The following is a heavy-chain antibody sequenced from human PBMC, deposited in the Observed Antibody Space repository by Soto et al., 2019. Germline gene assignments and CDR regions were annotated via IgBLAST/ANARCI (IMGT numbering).Heavy chain of an antibody. Sequence: ASVKVSCKVSGYTLTELSMHWVRQAPGKGLEWMGGFDPEDGETIYAQKFQGRVTMTEDTSPDTAYMELSSLRSEDTAVYYCATAPSGDFWSGYYNWFDPWGQGTLVTVSS. V-gene: IGHV1-24*01. J-gene: IGHJ5*02. CDR2: FDPEDGET. CDR1: GYTLTELS. D-gene: IGHD3-3*01. CDR3: ATAPSGDFWSGYYNWFDP.